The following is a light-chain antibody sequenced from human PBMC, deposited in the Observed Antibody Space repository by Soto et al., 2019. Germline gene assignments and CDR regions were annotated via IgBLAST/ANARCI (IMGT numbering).Light chain of an antibody. CDR3: QTWGTGIHVV. Sequence: QSVLTQSPSASASLGASVKLTCTLSSGHSSYAIAWHQQQPEKGPRYLMKLDSDGSHTKGDAIPDRFSCSSSGAERYLTISSLQSEDEAYYYCQTWGTGIHVVFGGGTKLTVL. J-gene: IGLJ2*01. V-gene: IGLV4-69*01. CDR2: LDSDGSH. CDR1: SGHSSYA.